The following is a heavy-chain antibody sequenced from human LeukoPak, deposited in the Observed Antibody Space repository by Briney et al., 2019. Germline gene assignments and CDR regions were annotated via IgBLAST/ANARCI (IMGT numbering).Heavy chain of an antibody. CDR3: ARDAVIPAAMVDAFDI. CDR1: GGSGKSLY. CDR2: IYYSGST. D-gene: IGHD2-2*01. Sequence: SLSRPWSECGGSGKSLYLGWSRHPTRKRLEWIGYIYYSGSTNYNPSLKSRVTISVDTSKNQFSLKLSSVTAADTAVYYCARDAVIPAAMVDAFDIWGQGTMVTVSS. V-gene: IGHV4-59*02. J-gene: IGHJ3*02.